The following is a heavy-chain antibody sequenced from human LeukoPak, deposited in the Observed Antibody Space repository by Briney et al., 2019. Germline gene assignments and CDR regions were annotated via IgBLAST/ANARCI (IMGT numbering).Heavy chain of an antibody. Sequence: SETLSLTCAVYGGSFSGYYWSWIRQPPGKGLEWIGEINHSGSTNYNPSLKSRVTISVDTSKNQFSLKLSSVTAADTAAYYCARLRMATTAIDYWGQGTLVTVSS. CDR2: INHSGST. V-gene: IGHV4-34*01. J-gene: IGHJ4*02. D-gene: IGHD5-24*01. CDR1: GGSFSGYY. CDR3: ARLRMATTAIDY.